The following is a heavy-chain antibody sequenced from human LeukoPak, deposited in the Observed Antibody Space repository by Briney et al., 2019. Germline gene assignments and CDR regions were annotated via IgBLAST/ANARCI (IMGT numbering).Heavy chain of an antibody. D-gene: IGHD1-26*01. J-gene: IGHJ5*01. V-gene: IGHV3-7*03. CDR2: IKQDGSEK. CDR1: RFTFSSYW. CDR3: ARVSGNYYRWFDS. Sequence: QTGGSLRLSCAASRFTFSSYWMSWVRQAPGKGLEWLANIKQDGSEKYYVDSVKGRFTISRDDAKNSLYLQMNSLRAEDTAVYYCARVSGNYYRWFDSWGQGTLVTVSS.